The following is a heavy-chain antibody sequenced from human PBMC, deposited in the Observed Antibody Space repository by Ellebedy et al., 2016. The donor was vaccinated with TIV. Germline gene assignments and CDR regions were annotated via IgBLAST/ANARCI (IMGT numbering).Heavy chain of an antibody. CDR3: ARNYDVWSGYPDMDV. J-gene: IGHJ6*02. Sequence: GESLKISXAASGFTFSDYYISWLRQAPGKGLEWVARIGSSSHYANYAHSVQGRFTISRDNAKNSLYLQMNSLRAEDTAVYYCARNYDVWSGYPDMDVWGQGTTVTVSS. V-gene: IGHV3-11*06. CDR2: IGSSSHYA. D-gene: IGHD3-3*01. CDR1: GFTFSDYY.